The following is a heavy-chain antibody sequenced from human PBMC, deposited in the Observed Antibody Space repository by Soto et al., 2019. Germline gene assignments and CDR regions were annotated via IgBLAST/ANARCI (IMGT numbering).Heavy chain of an antibody. J-gene: IGHJ4*02. Sequence: GGSLRLSCAASGFTFSGSVMHWVRQASGKGLEWVGRIRSKANNYATAYAVSVKGRFTISRDDSRNTAYLQMNSLKTEDTAVYYCARAVHDFWSGQPKGLDYWGQGTVVTVYS. CDR3: ARAVHDFWSGQPKGLDY. D-gene: IGHD3-3*01. CDR2: IRSKANNYAT. V-gene: IGHV3-73*01. CDR1: GFTFSGSV.